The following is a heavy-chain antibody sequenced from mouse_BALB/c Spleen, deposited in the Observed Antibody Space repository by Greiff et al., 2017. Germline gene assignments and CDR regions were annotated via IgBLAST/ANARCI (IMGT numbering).Heavy chain of an antibody. D-gene: IGHD2-14*01. V-gene: IGHV1S41*01. CDR3: ARGRYDAWFAY. CDR2: IAPGSGST. J-gene: IGHJ3*01. CDR1: GYTFTSYW. Sequence: DLVKTGASVKLSCKASGYTFTSYWINWIKQRPGQGLEWIGRIAPGSGSTYYNEMFKGKATLTVDTSSSTAYIQLSSLSSEDSAVYFCARGRYDAWFAYWGQGTLVTVSA.